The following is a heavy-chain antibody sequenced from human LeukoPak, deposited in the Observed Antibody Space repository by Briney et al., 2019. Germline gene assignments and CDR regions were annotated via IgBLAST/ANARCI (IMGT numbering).Heavy chain of an antibody. J-gene: IGHJ4*02. D-gene: IGHD1-14*01. CDR2: IHNSGRT. CDR1: GGSVSSYY. Sequence: SETLSLTCSVSGGSVSSYYWSWIRQSPGKGLEWIGYIHNSGRTNYNPSLKSRVTGFVDTSKNQISLRLSSVTAADTAVYYCARHGTISSESYFDYWGQGALVTVSS. V-gene: IGHV4-59*08. CDR3: ARHGTISSESYFDY.